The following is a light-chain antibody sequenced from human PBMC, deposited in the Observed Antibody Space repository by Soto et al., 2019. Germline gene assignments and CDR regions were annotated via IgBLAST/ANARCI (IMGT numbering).Light chain of an antibody. V-gene: IGKV2-30*01. CDR2: KVS. J-gene: IGKJ3*01. Sequence: DVVMTQSPLSLPVTLGQPASISCRSSQSLVYSDGNTYLNWFQQRPGQSPRRLIYKVSNRDPGVPDKFGGRGSGTNFTLKISRVEAEDVGVYYCMQGTHWPFTFGPGTKVDIK. CDR3: MQGTHWPFT. CDR1: QSLVYSDGNTY.